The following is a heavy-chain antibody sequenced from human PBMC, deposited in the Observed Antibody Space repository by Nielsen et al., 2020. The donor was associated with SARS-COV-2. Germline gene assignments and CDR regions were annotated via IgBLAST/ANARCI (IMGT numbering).Heavy chain of an antibody. CDR2: INWNGGST. CDR3: ARIASGDWIYYFDS. V-gene: IGHV3-20*04. Sequence: GESLKISCAASGLTFDDYGMSWVRQAPGKGLEWVSGINWNGGSTGYADSVKGRFTISRDNAKNSLYLQMNSLRAEDTAIYYCARIASGDWIYYFDSWGQGTLVTVSS. CDR1: GLTFDDYG. J-gene: IGHJ4*02. D-gene: IGHD3-9*01.